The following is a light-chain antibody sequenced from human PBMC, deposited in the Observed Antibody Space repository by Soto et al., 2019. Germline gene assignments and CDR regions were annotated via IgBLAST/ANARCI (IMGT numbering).Light chain of an antibody. CDR3: SSYTSSSNYV. J-gene: IGLJ1*01. CDR1: SSDVGGYNY. V-gene: IGLV2-14*01. CDR2: EVS. Sequence: QSALTQPASASGSPGQSITISCTGTSSDVGGYNYVSWYQQHPGKAPKLMIYEVSNRPSGVSNRFSGSKSGNTASLTISGLQAEDEADYYCSSYTSSSNYVFGTGPKVTVL.